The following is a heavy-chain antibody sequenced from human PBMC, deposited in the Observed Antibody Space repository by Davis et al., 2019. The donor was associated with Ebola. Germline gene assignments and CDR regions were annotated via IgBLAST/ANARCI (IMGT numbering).Heavy chain of an antibody. J-gene: IGHJ4*02. D-gene: IGHD5-12*01. V-gene: IGHV1-69*04. Sequence: AASVKVSCKASGGTFSSYAISWVRQAPGQGLEWMGRIIPILGIANYAQKFQGRVTITADKSTSTAYMELSSLRSEDTAVYYCARYQYSGYDYVGFDYWGQGTLVTVSS. CDR1: GGTFSSYA. CDR2: IIPILGIA. CDR3: ARYQYSGYDYVGFDY.